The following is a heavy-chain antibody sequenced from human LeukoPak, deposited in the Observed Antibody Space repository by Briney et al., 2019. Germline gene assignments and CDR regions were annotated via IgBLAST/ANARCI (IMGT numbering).Heavy chain of an antibody. CDR3: ARRVYCTGGACRNWYFDL. V-gene: IGHV4-39*01. CDR2: IYYGGRT. J-gene: IGHJ2*01. D-gene: IGHD2-8*02. CDR1: GGSISSTTYY. Sequence: SETLSLTCNVSGGSISSTTYYWGWIRQPPGKGLEWIGSIYYGGRTYYNPSLQSRLTISVDTSKNQFSLRLTSVTAADTAVYYCARRVYCTGGACRNWYFDLWGRGTLVTVSS.